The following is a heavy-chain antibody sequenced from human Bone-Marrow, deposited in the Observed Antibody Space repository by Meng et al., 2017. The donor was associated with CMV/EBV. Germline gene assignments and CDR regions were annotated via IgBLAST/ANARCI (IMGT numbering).Heavy chain of an antibody. D-gene: IGHD5-12*01. V-gene: IGHV1-18*01. CDR1: GYTFTSYG. J-gene: IGHJ5*02. CDR3: ARDRGFLASNWFDP. Sequence: GSVKVSCKASGYTFTSYGISWVRQAPGQGLEWMGWISAYNGNTNYAQKLQGRVTMTTDTSTSTAYMELRSLRSDDTAMYYCARDRGFLASNWFDPWGQGTLVTASS. CDR2: ISAYNGNT.